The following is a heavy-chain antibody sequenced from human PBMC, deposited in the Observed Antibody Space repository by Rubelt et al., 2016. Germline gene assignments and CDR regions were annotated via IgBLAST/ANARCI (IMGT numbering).Heavy chain of an antibody. CDR1: GGSFSGYY. D-gene: IGHD2-15*01. CDR3: ARGGYGSFESVDASDI. Sequence: QVQLQQWGAGLLKPSETLSLTCAVYGGSFSGYYWSWIRQPPGRGLAWIGEINHSGSTHSNPSLKSRVTISRDPAKNQCSLKLSSVTAADTAVYYCARGGYGSFESVDASDIWGQGTLVTVSS. CDR2: INHSGST. V-gene: IGHV4-34*01. J-gene: IGHJ3*02.